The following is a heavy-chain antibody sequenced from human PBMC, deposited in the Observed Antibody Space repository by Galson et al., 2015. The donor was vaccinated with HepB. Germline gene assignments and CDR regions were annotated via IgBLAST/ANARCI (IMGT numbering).Heavy chain of an antibody. D-gene: IGHD3-10*01. V-gene: IGHV4-34*01. CDR2: IKFSGRT. CDR1: GFTFRDDY. CDR3: ARVVLTWFGELSTPTWFDP. J-gene: IGHJ5*02. Sequence: LRLSCAASGFTFRDDYMSWIRQPPGKGLEWIGEIKFSGRTNYDPFLESRVTISLDTSKNQFSLKLTSVTAADTAVYYCARVVLTWFGELSTPTWFDPWGQGTLVTVSS.